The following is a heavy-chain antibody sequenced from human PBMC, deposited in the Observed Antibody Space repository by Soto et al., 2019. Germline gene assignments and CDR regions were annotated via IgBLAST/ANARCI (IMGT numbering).Heavy chain of an antibody. Sequence: LKISCKGSGYSFTSYWIGWVRQMPGKGLEWMGIIYPGDSDTRYSPSFQGQVTISADKSISTAYLQWSSLKASDTAMYYCARSGLYCSGGSCYSTNWFDPWGQGTLVTVSS. D-gene: IGHD2-15*01. V-gene: IGHV5-51*01. CDR3: ARSGLYCSGGSCYSTNWFDP. J-gene: IGHJ5*02. CDR1: GYSFTSYW. CDR2: IYPGDSDT.